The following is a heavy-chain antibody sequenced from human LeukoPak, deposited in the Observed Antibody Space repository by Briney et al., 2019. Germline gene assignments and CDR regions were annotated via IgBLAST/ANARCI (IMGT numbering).Heavy chain of an antibody. D-gene: IGHD5-18*01. J-gene: IGHJ3*02. CDR3: AKGIVDTAMGHDAFDI. CDR1: AFSFSDYS. CDR2: ISSRSRHV. Sequence: GGSLRLSCAASAFSFSDYSMNWVRQAPGKGLEWVSSISSRSRHVYYAASVQGRFTISRDDAKNSLYLQMNSLRVEDTAVYYCAKGIVDTAMGHDAFDIWGQGTMVTVSS. V-gene: IGHV3-21*04.